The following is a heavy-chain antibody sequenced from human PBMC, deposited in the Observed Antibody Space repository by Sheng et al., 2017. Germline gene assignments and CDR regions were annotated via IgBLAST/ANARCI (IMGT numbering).Heavy chain of an antibody. CDR1: EFTFSHYA. CDR3: VKDQCGGGDCYRAFDM. D-gene: IGHD2-21*02. V-gene: IGHV3-64*03. CDR2: ISSDGQSI. J-gene: IGHJ3*02. Sequence: EVQLVESGGALVQPGGSLRLSCSASEFTFSHYAMHWVRQVPGKGLEYVSAISSDGQSIHYADSVKGRFTISRDNSKNTLYLQMSSLRAEDTAVYYCVKDQCGGGDCYRAFDMWGQGTMVTVSS.